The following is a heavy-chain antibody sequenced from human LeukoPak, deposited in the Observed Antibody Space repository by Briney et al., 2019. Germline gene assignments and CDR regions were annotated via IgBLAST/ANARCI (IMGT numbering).Heavy chain of an antibody. J-gene: IGHJ4*02. CDR2: ISGSGDST. Sequence: PGGSLRLSCAASGFAFNNYAMSWVRQAPGKGLEWVSAISGSGDSTYYADSVKGRFTISRDNSKNTLYLQMNSLRAEDTAVYYCAKDRGYNYGLCDYWGQGTLVTVSS. CDR3: AKDRGYNYGLCDY. CDR1: GFAFNNYA. D-gene: IGHD5-18*01. V-gene: IGHV3-23*01.